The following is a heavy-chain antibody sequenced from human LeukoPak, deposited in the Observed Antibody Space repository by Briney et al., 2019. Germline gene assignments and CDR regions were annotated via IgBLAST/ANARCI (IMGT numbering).Heavy chain of an antibody. J-gene: IGHJ4*02. CDR1: GFNFKTYG. Sequence: PGGSLRLSCAAAGFNFKTYGMHWLRQAPGKGLEWVAHIWYDGSNEYYADSVKGRFTIFRDNSRGTLLLQMNSLRVEDSAVYFCARDRGTNIVTAGLRPGYIDCWGQGTLVTVSS. V-gene: IGHV3-33*01. CDR3: ARDRGTNIVTAGLRPGYIDC. CDR2: IWYDGSNE. D-gene: IGHD2-21*02.